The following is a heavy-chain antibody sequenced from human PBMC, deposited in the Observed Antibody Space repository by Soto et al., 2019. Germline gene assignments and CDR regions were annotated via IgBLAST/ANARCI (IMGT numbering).Heavy chain of an antibody. D-gene: IGHD6-13*01. V-gene: IGHV3-30-3*01. J-gene: IGHJ6*02. CDR3: ARDGPRGIAAAGNHYYGMDV. Sequence: LRLSCAASGFTFSSYAMHWVRQAPGKGLEWVAVISYDGSNKYYADSVKGRFTISRDNSKNTLYLQMNSLRAEDTAVYYCARDGPRGIAAAGNHYYGMDVWGQGTTVTVS. CDR1: GFTFSSYA. CDR2: ISYDGSNK.